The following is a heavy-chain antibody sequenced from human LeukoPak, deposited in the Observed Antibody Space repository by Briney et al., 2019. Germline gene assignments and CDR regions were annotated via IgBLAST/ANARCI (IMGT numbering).Heavy chain of an antibody. J-gene: IGHJ4*02. V-gene: IGHV3-74*01. CDR2: IKDDGSHT. CDR3: ARGSGVITGIDE. CDR1: GFTFSSHW. Sequence: GGSLRLSCAASGFTFSSHWMHWVRQAPGKGLVWVSRIKDDGSHTNYADSVKGRFTISRDNAKNTLSLQMNSLRAEDTAVYYCARGSGVITGIDEWGQGTLVTVSS. D-gene: IGHD6-25*01.